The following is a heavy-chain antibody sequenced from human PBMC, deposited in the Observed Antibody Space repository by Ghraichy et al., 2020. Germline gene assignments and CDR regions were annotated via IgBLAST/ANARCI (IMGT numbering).Heavy chain of an antibody. J-gene: IGHJ6*02. CDR2: ISASSSYM. Sequence: GVSLRLSCVVSEFSFSVYSMNWVRQAPGKGLEWVSSISASSSYMHYRDSVKGRFTISRDNAKNTLYLQMNSLSAEDTAVYYCASAMRTGMDVWGQGTTVVVSS. CDR3: ASAMRTGMDV. V-gene: IGHV3-21*06. CDR1: EFSFSVYS.